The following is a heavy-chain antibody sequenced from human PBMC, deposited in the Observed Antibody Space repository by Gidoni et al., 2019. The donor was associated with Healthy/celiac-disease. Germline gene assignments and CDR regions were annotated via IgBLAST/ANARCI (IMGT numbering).Heavy chain of an antibody. D-gene: IGHD2-15*01. CDR3: AKDQNYYCSGGSCYYEDQYYFDY. Sequence: EVQLLESGGGLVQPGGSLRLSCAASGFTFSSYAMSWVRQAPGKGLEWVSAISGSGGSTYYADAVKGRFTISRDNSKNTLYLQMNSLRAEDTAVYYCAKDQNYYCSGGSCYYEDQYYFDYWGQGTLVTVSS. CDR1: GFTFSSYA. CDR2: ISGSGGST. V-gene: IGHV3-23*01. J-gene: IGHJ4*02.